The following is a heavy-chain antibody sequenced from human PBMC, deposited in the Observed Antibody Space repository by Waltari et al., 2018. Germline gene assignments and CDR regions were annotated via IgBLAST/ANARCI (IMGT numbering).Heavy chain of an antibody. J-gene: IGHJ4*02. D-gene: IGHD3-10*01. Sequence: EVQLVESGGGLVQPGRSLRLSCTASGFTFGAYAMSWVRQAPGKGLEWVSHISSSDSTIYYADSVKGRFTISRDNAKNSLYLQMNSLRSEDTAVYYCARDGDSDYWGQGTLVTVSS. CDR3: ARDGDSDY. CDR2: ISSSDSTI. CDR1: GFTFGAYA. V-gene: IGHV3-48*03.